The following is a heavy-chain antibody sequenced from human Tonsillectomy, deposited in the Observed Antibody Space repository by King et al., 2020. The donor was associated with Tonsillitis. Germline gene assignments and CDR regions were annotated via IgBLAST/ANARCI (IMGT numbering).Heavy chain of an antibody. CDR1: GYTFTSFY. V-gene: IGHV1-46*01. D-gene: IGHD3-9*01. Sequence: HVQLVESGAEMKKPGASVKVSCKASGYTFTSFYLHWVRQAPGQGLEWMGIINPTGGYTSYGQRFRGRLTVTRDTTTSTVYMELSSLRSEDTAMYYCAAPRPTAWLSNDAFDIWGQGTMVIVSS. CDR2: INPTGGYT. CDR3: AAPRPTAWLSNDAFDI. J-gene: IGHJ3*02.